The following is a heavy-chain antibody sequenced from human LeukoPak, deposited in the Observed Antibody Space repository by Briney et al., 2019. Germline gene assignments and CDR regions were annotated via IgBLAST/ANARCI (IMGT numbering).Heavy chain of an antibody. CDR2: IYTSGST. D-gene: IGHD1-7*01. CDR3: ARDGELELRFFDY. CDR1: GGSISSGSYY. V-gene: IGHV4-61*02. J-gene: IGHJ4*02. Sequence: SETLSLTCTVSGGSISSGSYYWSWIRQPAGKGLEWIGRIYTSGSTNYNPSLKSRVTISVDTSKNQFSLKLSSVTAADTAVYYCARDGELELRFFDYWGPGTLVTVSS.